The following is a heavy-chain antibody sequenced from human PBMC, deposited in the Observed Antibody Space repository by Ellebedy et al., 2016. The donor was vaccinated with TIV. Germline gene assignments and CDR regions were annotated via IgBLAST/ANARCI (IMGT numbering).Heavy chain of an antibody. CDR2: INHSGST. Sequence: SETLSLTCTVSGGSISSYYWSWIRQPPGKGLEWIGEINHSGSTNYNPSLKSRVTISVDTSKNQFSLKLSSVTAADTAVYYCASSIVGAPGNFDYWGQGTLVTVSS. D-gene: IGHD1-26*01. CDR1: GGSISSYY. V-gene: IGHV4-34*01. J-gene: IGHJ4*02. CDR3: ASSIVGAPGNFDY.